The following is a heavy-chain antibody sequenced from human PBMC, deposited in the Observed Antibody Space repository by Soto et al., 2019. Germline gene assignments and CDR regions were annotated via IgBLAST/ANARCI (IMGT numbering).Heavy chain of an antibody. Sequence: PSETLSLTCAVSGGSISSGGYSWSWIRQPPGKGLEWIGYIYHSGSTYYNPSLKSRVTISVDRSKNQFSLKLTSVTAADTAVYYCARASQCKSYFDCFEWLDYWGQGTLVTVS. D-gene: IGHD3-9*01. CDR3: ARASQCKSYFDCFEWLDY. CDR2: IYHSGST. CDR1: GGSISSGGYS. J-gene: IGHJ4*02. V-gene: IGHV4-30-2*01.